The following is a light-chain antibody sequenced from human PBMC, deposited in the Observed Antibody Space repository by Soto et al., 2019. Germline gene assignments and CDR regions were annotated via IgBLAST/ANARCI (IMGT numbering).Light chain of an antibody. Sequence: PGERVTLSCRASQSVSSSYLTWYQQKPGQAPRLLIYGASTRATGIPARFSGGGSGTEFTLTISSLQSEDFAEYHCQQYNNWPQTFGQGTKVDI. CDR1: QSVSSSY. V-gene: IGKV3D-15*01. J-gene: IGKJ1*01. CDR3: QQYNNWPQT. CDR2: GAS.